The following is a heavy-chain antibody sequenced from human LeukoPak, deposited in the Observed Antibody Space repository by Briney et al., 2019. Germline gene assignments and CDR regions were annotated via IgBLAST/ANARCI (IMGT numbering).Heavy chain of an antibody. J-gene: IGHJ6*03. CDR3: ARNSSVYGYYYYYMDV. CDR1: GYTFTGYY. V-gene: IGHV1-2*02. CDR2: INPNSGGT. D-gene: IGHD2-8*01. Sequence: ASVKVSCKASGYTFTGYYMHWVRQAPGQGLEWMGWINPNSGGTNYAQKFQGRVTMTRDTSISTAYMELSRLRSDDTAVYYCARNSSVYGYYYYYMDVWGKGTTVTISS.